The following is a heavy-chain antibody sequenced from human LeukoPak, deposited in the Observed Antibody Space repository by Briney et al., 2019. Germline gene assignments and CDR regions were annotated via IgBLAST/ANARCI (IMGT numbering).Heavy chain of an antibody. CDR1: GFTFSSYA. Sequence: GGSLRLSCAASGFTFSSYAMSWVRQAPGKGLEWVSAISGSGGSTYYADSVKGRFTISRDNSKNTLYLRMNSLRAEDTAVYYCAKXAEXAXIGFVFTPIDYWGQGTLVTVSS. J-gene: IGHJ4*02. CDR3: AKXAEXAXIGFVFTPIDY. D-gene: IGHD6-25*01. V-gene: IGHV3-23*01. CDR2: ISGSGGST.